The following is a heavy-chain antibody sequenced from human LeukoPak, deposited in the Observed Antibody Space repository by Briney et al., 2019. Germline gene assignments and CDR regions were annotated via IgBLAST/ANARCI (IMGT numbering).Heavy chain of an antibody. J-gene: IGHJ4*02. D-gene: IGHD5-24*01. CDR3: ARGPVSSATGGNFFDY. CDR1: AGSFSGYY. CDR2: INQSGST. V-gene: IGHV4-34*01. Sequence: SQTLSLTCAVYAGSFSGYYWSWIRQPPGKGREWIGEINQSGSTNYNPSLKSRVPISVATSKNKFSLKLSSVTAADTAVYYCARGPVSSATGGNFFDYWGQGTLVTVSS.